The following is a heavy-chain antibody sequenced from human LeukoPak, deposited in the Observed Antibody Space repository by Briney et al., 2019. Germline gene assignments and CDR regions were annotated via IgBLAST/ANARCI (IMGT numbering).Heavy chain of an antibody. V-gene: IGHV3-23*01. J-gene: IGHJ4*02. CDR3: AKDFWSGYYPNY. CDR1: GFTFSSYA. D-gene: IGHD3-3*01. CDR2: SGSGGST. Sequence: GSLRLSCSASGFTFSSYAMSWVRQAPGKGLEWVSGSGSGGSTYYADSVKGRFTISRDNSKNTLYLQMNSLRAEDTAVYYCAKDFWSGYYPNYWGQGTLVTVSS.